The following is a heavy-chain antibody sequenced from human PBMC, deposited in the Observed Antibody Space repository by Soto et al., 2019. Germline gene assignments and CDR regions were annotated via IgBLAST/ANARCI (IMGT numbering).Heavy chain of an antibody. V-gene: IGHV1-18*01. CDR2: ISAYNGHT. D-gene: IGHD3-9*01. CDR3: ARDRPLLRYFDCSVNWFDP. J-gene: IGHJ5*02. CDR1: GYTFTSYG. Sequence: QVQLVQSGAEVKKPGASVKVSCKASGYTFTSYGISWVRQAPGQGLEWMGWISAYNGHTNYAQKLQGRVTMTTDTSTSTAYRELRRLRSDDTAVYYCARDRPLLRYFDCSVNWFDPWGQGTLVTVSA.